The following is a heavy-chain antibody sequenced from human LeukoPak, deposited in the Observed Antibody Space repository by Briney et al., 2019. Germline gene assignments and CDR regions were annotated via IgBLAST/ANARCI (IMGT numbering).Heavy chain of an antibody. CDR1: GGSFSGYY. V-gene: IGHV4-34*01. CDR2: INHSGST. CDR3: ATEGFYDPNPNAFDI. Sequence: SETLSLTCAVYGGSFSGYYWSWIRQPPGKGLEWIGEINHSGSTNYNPSLKSRVTISVDTSKNQFSLKLSSVTAADTAVYYCATEGFYDPNPNAFDIWGQGTMVTVPS. D-gene: IGHD3-3*01. J-gene: IGHJ3*02.